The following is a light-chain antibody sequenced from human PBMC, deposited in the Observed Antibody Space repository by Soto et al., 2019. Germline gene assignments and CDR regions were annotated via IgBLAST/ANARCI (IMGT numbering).Light chain of an antibody. Sequence: EIVRTQSPRTLSLSPEERATLSCRASQSVSSSYLAWYQQKPGQAPRLLIYGASNRATGIPDRFSGSGSGTDFTLTISRLEPEDFALYYCQQFSRYPLTFGGGTKVDNK. J-gene: IGKJ4*01. CDR1: QSVSSSY. V-gene: IGKV3-20*01. CDR2: GAS. CDR3: QQFSRYPLT.